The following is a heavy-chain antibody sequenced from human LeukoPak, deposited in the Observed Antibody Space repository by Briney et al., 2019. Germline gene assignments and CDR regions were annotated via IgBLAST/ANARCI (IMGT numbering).Heavy chain of an antibody. CDR3: TRGPRNDH. CDR2: MHPNSGDT. V-gene: IGHV1-8*01. J-gene: IGHJ5*02. Sequence: ASVTVSCKTPGYTFSTYEINWVRQAAGQGLEWMGWMHPNSGDTDYAQKFQGRVTMTRDTSINTVYMELSSLRSEDTAVYYCTRGPRNDHWGQGTLVTVSS. D-gene: IGHD1-14*01. CDR1: GYTFSTYE.